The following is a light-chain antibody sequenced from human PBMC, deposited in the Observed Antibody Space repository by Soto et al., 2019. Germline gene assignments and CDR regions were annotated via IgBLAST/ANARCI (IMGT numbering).Light chain of an antibody. CDR1: ISDVGGYNY. CDR3: CSYAGSYTVV. CDR2: DVS. J-gene: IGLJ2*01. Sequence: QSALTQPRSVSGSPGQSVTISCTGTISDVGGYNYVSWYQQHPGKAPKLMIYDVSKRPSGVPDRFSGSKSGNTASLTISGLQAEDEADYYCCSYAGSYTVVFGGGTQLTVL. V-gene: IGLV2-11*01.